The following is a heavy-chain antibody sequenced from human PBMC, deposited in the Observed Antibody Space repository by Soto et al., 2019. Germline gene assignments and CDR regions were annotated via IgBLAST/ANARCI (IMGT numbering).Heavy chain of an antibody. D-gene: IGHD3-3*01. CDR3: TTLSITIFGVVLMDV. J-gene: IGHJ6*02. Sequence: PGGTPRISCAASGFNFSNAWMNWVRQAPGKGLEWVGRIKSKTDGGTTDYAAAVKGRFTISRDDSKNTLYLQMNSLKTEDTAVYYCTTLSITIFGVVLMDVWGQGTTVTVSS. CDR2: IKSKTDGGTT. V-gene: IGHV3-15*07. CDR1: GFNFSNAW.